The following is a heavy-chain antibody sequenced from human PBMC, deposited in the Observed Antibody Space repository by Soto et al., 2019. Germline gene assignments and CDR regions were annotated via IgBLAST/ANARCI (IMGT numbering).Heavy chain of an antibody. Sequence: SPALLLPYSISGGSVSTIFSPRVWTRQAPSGGLEWLGRTYYRSRWQTDYAVPVKSRISINPDTSNNQVSLQLNSVTPDDTAVYYCARLIGNSWLDPWVQGSLVTVSS. CDR3: ARLIGNSWLDP. CDR1: GGSVSTIFSP. D-gene: IGHD3-16*01. J-gene: IGHJ5*02. V-gene: IGHV6-1*01. CDR2: TYYRSRWQT.